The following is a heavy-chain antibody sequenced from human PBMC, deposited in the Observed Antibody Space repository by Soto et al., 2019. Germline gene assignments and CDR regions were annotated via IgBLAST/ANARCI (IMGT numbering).Heavy chain of an antibody. CDR3: TRHNNEIEKTYFDY. CDR2: VGSKPYGGTT. V-gene: IGHV3-49*04. D-gene: IGHD1-20*01. Sequence: SLRLSCTASGFTFGDYAVSWVRQAPGKGLEWVASVGSKPYGGTTEYAASVKGRFSLSRDDSKSIAYLQMNSLKTEDTAVYYCTRHNNEIEKTYFDYWGQGTLVTVSS. J-gene: IGHJ4*02. CDR1: GFTFGDYA.